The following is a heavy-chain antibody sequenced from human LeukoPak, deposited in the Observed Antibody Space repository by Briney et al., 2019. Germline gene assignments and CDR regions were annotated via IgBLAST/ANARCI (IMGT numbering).Heavy chain of an antibody. CDR2: ISYDGSNK. CDR3: AKDLGDILTGSPADWYYGMDV. J-gene: IGHJ6*02. CDR1: GFTFSSYA. D-gene: IGHD3-9*01. V-gene: IGHV3-30*04. Sequence: GGSLRLSCAASGFTFSSYAMHWVRQAPGKGLEWVAVISYDGSNKYYADSVKGRFTISRDNSKNTLYLQMNSLRAEDTAVYYCAKDLGDILTGSPADWYYGMDVWGQGTTVTVSS.